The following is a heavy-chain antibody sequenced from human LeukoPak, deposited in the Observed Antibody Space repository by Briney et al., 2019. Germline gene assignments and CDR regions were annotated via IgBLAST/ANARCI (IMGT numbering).Heavy chain of an antibody. CDR3: AKGYYDTSGYYSKSFDY. CDR2: ISSGGST. CDR1: GLTFSNYG. Sequence: GGSLRLSCAASGLTFSNYGMSWVRQAPGKGPEWVSTISSGGSTYYADSVKGRFTISRDNSLYLQMNSLRAEDTAAYYCAKGYYDTSGYYSKSFDYWGQGTLVTVSS. V-gene: IGHV3-23*01. J-gene: IGHJ4*02. D-gene: IGHD3-22*01.